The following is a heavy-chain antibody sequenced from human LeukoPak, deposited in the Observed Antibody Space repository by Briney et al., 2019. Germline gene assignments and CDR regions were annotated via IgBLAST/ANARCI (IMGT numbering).Heavy chain of an antibody. CDR3: AKDQGGWYYYYGMDV. Sequence: GGSLRLSCAASGFTFSSYAMHWVRQAPGKGLEWVSAISGSGGSTYYADSVKGRFTISRDSSKNTLYLQMNSLRAEDTAVYYCAKDQGGWYYYYGMDVWGQGTTVTVSS. CDR1: GFTFSSYA. J-gene: IGHJ6*02. CDR2: ISGSGGST. V-gene: IGHV3-23*01. D-gene: IGHD2-15*01.